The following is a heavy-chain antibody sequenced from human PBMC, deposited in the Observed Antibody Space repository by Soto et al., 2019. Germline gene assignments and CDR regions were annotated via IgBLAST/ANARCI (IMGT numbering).Heavy chain of an antibody. V-gene: IGHV4-34*01. J-gene: IGHJ6*02. CDR2: INHSGST. CDR3: ARNNWKDGRSDYYYGMDV. D-gene: IGHD1-1*01. CDR1: GGSFSGYY. Sequence: SETLSLTCAVYGGSFSGYYWSWIRQPPGKGLEWIGEINHSGSTNYNPSLNSRVTISVDTSKNPFSLKLSSVTAPDTAVYSCARNNWKDGRSDYYYGMDVWGQGTTVTVSS.